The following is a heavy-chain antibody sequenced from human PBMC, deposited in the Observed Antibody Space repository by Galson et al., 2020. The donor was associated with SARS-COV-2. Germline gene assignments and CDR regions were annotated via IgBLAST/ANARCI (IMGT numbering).Heavy chain of an antibody. V-gene: IGHV4-30-2*01. D-gene: IGHD4-17*01. Sequence: SETLSLTCAVSGTSISSGSYSWNWIRQPPGKGLEWIGYISHSGGTYYNPSLKSRVTISGDRSKNQFSLRLSSVTAADTAVYYCARLHYGEYAPEAFDIWVPGTSVTVAS. CDR1: GTSISSGSYS. CDR2: ISHSGGT. CDR3: ARLHYGEYAPEAFDI. J-gene: IGHJ3*02.